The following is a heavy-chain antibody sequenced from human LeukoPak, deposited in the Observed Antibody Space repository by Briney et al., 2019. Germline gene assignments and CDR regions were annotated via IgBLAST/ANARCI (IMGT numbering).Heavy chain of an antibody. CDR2: IVVGSGNT. V-gene: IGHV1-58*02. J-gene: IGHJ5*02. CDR1: GFTFTSSA. Sequence: GTSVKVSCKASGFTFTSSAMQWVRQARGQRLEWIGWIVVGSGNTNYAQKFQERITITRDMSTSTAYIELSSLRSEDTAVYYCAADRAQAVRGVITNWFDPWGQGTLVTVSS. D-gene: IGHD3-10*01. CDR3: AADRAQAVRGVITNWFDP.